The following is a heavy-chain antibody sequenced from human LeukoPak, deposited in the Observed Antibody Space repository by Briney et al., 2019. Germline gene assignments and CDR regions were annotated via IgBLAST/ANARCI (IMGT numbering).Heavy chain of an antibody. CDR1: GFTFGDYA. Sequence: PGRSLRLSCTASGFTFGDYAMSWVGQAPGKGPEWVGFIRRKANGGTTEYAGSVKGRFTISRDDSKSIAYLQMNSLKTEDTAVYYCTSGLYYDSWSDLFDYWGQGTLVTVSS. CDR3: TSGLYYDSWSDLFDY. J-gene: IGHJ4*02. V-gene: IGHV3-49*04. CDR2: IRRKANGGTT. D-gene: IGHD3-3*01.